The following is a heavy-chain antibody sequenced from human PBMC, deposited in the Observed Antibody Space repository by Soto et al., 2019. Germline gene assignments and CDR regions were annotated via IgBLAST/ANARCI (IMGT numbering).Heavy chain of an antibody. J-gene: IGHJ4*02. D-gene: IGHD3-22*01. V-gene: IGHV3-30-3*01. CDR3: ARDPDSSGLFDY. Sequence: GGSLRLSCAASGFTFSSYAMHWVRQAPGKGLEWVAVISYDGSNKYYADSVKGRFTISRDNSKNTLYLQMNSLRAEDTAVYYCARDPDSSGLFDYWGQGTLVTVSS. CDR2: ISYDGSNK. CDR1: GFTFSSYA.